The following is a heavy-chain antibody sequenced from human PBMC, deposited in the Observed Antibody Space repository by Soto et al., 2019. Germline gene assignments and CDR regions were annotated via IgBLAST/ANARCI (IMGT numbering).Heavy chain of an antibody. D-gene: IGHD3-3*01. J-gene: IGHJ6*02. CDR2: INPNSGGT. CDR1: GYTFTGYY. V-gene: IGHV1-2*02. Sequence: ASVKVSCKASGYTFTGYYMHWVRQAPGQGLAWMGWINPNSGGTNYAQKFQGRVTMTRDTSISTAYMELSRLRSDDTAVYYCARTPVFGVVIIGHYYYYGMDGWGQGTTGTVSS. CDR3: ARTPVFGVVIIGHYYYYGMDG.